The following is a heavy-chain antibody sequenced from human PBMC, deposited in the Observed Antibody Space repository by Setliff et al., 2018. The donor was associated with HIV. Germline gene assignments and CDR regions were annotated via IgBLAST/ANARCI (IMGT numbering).Heavy chain of an antibody. V-gene: IGHV4-34*01. Sequence: NPSETLSLTCAVYGGSFGGYHWNWIRQFPGKGLEWIGEINHTGNTQYNPSLKSRVTMSEETSKNQFSLKLKSVTAADTAIYFCARGKGGLVGPAEFDYWGPGTLVTVSS. J-gene: IGHJ4*02. CDR1: GGSFGGYH. CDR3: ARGKGGLVGPAEFDY. D-gene: IGHD1-26*01. CDR2: INHTGNT.